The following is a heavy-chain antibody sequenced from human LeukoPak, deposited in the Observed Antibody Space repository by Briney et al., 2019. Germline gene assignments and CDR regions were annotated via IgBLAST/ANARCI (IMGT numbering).Heavy chain of an antibody. CDR3: ARALPYCSSTSCYPSDAFDI. D-gene: IGHD2-2*01. Sequence: SETLSLTCSVSGGSIKSSTYYWVWIRQAPGKGLEWIGNIYYSGSIYYNPSLNSRVTISVDTSKNQFSLKLSSVTAADTAVYYCARALPYCSSTSCYPSDAFDIWGQGTMVTVSS. V-gene: IGHV4-39*07. J-gene: IGHJ3*02. CDR2: IYYSGSI. CDR1: GGSIKSSTYY.